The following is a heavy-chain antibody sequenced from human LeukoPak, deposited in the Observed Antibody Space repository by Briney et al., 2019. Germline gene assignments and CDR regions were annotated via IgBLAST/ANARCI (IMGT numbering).Heavy chain of an antibody. CDR3: VKGGYSSGWFPYSFDY. V-gene: IGHV3-64D*09. Sequence: PGGSLRLSCSASGFTFSSYDMFWVRQAPGKGLEYVSVISSNGGTTYYADSVKGRFTTSRDNSKNTLYLQMTSLRPEDTAVYYCVKGGYSSGWFPYSFDYWGQGTLVTVSS. CDR2: ISSNGGTT. J-gene: IGHJ4*02. D-gene: IGHD6-19*01. CDR1: GFTFSSYD.